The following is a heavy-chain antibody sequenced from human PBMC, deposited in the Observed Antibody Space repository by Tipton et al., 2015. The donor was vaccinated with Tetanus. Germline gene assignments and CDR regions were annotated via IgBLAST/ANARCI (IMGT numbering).Heavy chain of an antibody. CDR1: GGSISSYY. V-gene: IGHV4-59*08. Sequence: TLSLTCTVSGGSISSYYWGWIRQPPGKGLEWIGYIYYSGSTNYNPSLKSRVTISVDTSKNQFSLKLSSVTAADTAVYYCARRYYYDSSGYYYAPISFDYWGQGTLVTVSS. CDR2: IYYSGST. D-gene: IGHD3-22*01. CDR3: ARRYYYDSSGYYYAPISFDY. J-gene: IGHJ4*02.